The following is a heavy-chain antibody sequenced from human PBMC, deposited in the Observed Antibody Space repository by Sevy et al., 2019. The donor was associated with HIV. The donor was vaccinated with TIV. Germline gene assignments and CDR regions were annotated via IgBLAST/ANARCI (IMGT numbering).Heavy chain of an antibody. CDR1: GFIFSSAW. V-gene: IGHV3-15*01. J-gene: IGHJ4*02. CDR2: IKSKTDGGTT. Sequence: GGSLRLSCAASGFIFSSAWMSWVRQAPGKGLEWVGRIKSKTDGGTTDYAAPVRGRFTISRDDSKNTLYLQMNSLKTEDTAVYYCVTDEEWNGVGATSFDYWGQGTLVTVPS. CDR3: VTDEEWNGVGATSFDY. D-gene: IGHD1-26*01.